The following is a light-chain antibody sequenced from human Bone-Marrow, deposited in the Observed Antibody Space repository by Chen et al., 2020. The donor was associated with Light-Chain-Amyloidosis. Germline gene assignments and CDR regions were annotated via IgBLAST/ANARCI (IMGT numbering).Light chain of an antibody. CDR2: AVS. V-gene: IGLV2-14*01. CDR1: SGDVWTYNY. CDR3: SSFTSSSSYV. J-gene: IGLJ1*01. Sequence: QSALTQPASVSGSPGQSITISCTGTSGDVWTYNYVSWYQQHPGKAPKVMIYAVSNRPSGVSNRFSGSKSGNTASLTVSGLQAEDEADYYCSSFTSSSSYVFGPGTKVTVL.